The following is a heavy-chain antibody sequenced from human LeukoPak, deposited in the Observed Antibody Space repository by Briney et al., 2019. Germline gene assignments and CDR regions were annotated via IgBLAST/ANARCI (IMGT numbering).Heavy chain of an antibody. D-gene: IGHD6-13*01. V-gene: IGHV3-21*01. CDR3: ARDIPAAAGTQTFDY. J-gene: IGHJ4*02. CDR2: ISSSSSYI. Sequence: PGGSLRLSCAASGFTFSSYSMNWVRQAPGKGLEWVSSISSSSSYIYYADSVKGRFTISRDNAKNSLYLQMNSLRAEDTAVYYCARDIPAAAGTQTFDYWGQGTLVTVSS. CDR1: GFTFSSYS.